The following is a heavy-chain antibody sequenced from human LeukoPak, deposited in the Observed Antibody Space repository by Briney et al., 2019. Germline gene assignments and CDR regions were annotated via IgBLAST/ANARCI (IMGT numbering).Heavy chain of an antibody. CDR3: ARGPPCREYCSLEFSFDY. V-gene: IGHV3-7*05. CDR1: GFTFSSYW. D-gene: IGHD2/OR15-2a*01. Sequence: GGSLRLSCAASGFTFSSYWMSWVRQAPGKGLEWVANINKIGSEKYYVDSVKGRFTISRDNAKNSLDLQMNSLRAEDTAVYYCARGPPCREYCSLEFSFDYWGQGTLVTVTA. J-gene: IGHJ4*02. CDR2: INKIGSEK.